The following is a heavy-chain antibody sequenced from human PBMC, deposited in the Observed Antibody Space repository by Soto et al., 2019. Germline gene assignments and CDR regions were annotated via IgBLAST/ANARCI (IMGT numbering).Heavy chain of an antibody. CDR2: INSDGSSR. J-gene: IGHJ6*03. D-gene: IGHD1-26*01. V-gene: IGHV3-74*01. CDR1: GFTLSRYW. CDR3: ARGDATLSAYYYSMDV. Sequence: PGGSLRLSCVASGFTLSRYWMHWVREAPVKGLVWVSRINSDGSSRTYADSVRGRLTISRDNAKNTLYLQMNSLRAEDTAVYYCARGDATLSAYYYSMDVWGKGTTVTVSS.